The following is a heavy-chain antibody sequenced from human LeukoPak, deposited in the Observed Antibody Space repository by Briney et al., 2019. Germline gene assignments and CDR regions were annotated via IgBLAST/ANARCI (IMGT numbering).Heavy chain of an antibody. CDR2: INPSGGST. Sequence: ASVKVSCKASGYTFTSYYMHWVRQAPGQGLKWMGIINPSGGSTSYAQKFQGRVTMTRDTSTSTVYMELSSLRSEDTAVYYCARDQLPVVAAPKSRYYYYMDVWGKGTTVTVSS. CDR1: GYTFTSYY. J-gene: IGHJ6*03. V-gene: IGHV1-46*01. D-gene: IGHD2-15*01. CDR3: ARDQLPVVAAPKSRYYYYMDV.